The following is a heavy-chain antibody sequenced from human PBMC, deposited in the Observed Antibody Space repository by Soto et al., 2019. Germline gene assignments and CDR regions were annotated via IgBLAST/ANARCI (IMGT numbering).Heavy chain of an antibody. V-gene: IGHV4-30-2*01. CDR2: IYNSGST. Sequence: SETLSLTCAVSGGYISGGYYSWSWIRQPPGKGLEWIGFIYNSGSTDYNSSLKSRVTISVDRAKNHFFLNLTSVTAADTAVYFCASYRQVFQIWGQGKKVTIAS. D-gene: IGHD3-16*02. CDR1: GGYISGGYYS. CDR3: ASYRQVFQI. J-gene: IGHJ3*02.